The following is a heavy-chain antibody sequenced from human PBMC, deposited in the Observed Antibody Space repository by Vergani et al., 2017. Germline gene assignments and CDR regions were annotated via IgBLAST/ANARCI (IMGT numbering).Heavy chain of an antibody. V-gene: IGHV4-59*12. CDR3: ARDYSNYGPLAGYYGMDV. CDR2: IYYSGST. Sequence: QVQLQESGPGLVKPSETLSLTCTVSGGSISSYYWSWIRQPPGKGLEWIGYIYYSGSTNYNPSLKSRVTISVDTSKNQFSLKLSSVTAADTAVYYCARDYSNYGPLAGYYGMDVWGQGTMVTVSS. D-gene: IGHD4-11*01. J-gene: IGHJ6*02. CDR1: GGSISSYY.